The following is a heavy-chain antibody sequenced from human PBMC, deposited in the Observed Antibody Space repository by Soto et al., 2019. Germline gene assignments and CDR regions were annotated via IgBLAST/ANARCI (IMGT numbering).Heavy chain of an antibody. Sequence: EVQLVESGGGLVQPGGSLRLSCAASGFSITNTWMHWVRQAPGKGLEWVGRVKSKADGGTADYAAPVKVRFTVSRDDSKNTQYLQMNSLQMEDTAVYYCNSYPDFWGGHTPLWGQGTLVTVSS. J-gene: IGHJ4*02. CDR2: VKSKADGGTA. CDR3: NSYPDFWGGHTPL. CDR1: GFSITNTW. V-gene: IGHV3-15*07. D-gene: IGHD3-3*01.